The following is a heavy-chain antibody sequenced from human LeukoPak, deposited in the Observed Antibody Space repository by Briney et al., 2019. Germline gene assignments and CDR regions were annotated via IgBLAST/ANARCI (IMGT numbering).Heavy chain of an antibody. D-gene: IGHD3-9*01. V-gene: IGHV3-9*01. CDR2: ISWNSRDI. J-gene: IGHJ4*02. CDR1: GFTFNDYA. CDR3: AKDGNILAGYLN. Sequence: PGGSLRLSCVASGFTFNDYAMHWVRQVPGKGLEWVSAISWNSRDIVYADSVKGRFTISRDNTKNSLFLQMNSLRAEDTALYYCAKDGNILAGYLNWGQGTLVTVSS.